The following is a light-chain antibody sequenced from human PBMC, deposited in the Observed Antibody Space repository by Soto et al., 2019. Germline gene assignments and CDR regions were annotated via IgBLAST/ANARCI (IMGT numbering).Light chain of an antibody. CDR1: QSISSSY. CDR2: GAS. J-gene: IGKJ4*01. Sequence: EIVLTQSPGTLSLSPGERATLSFRASQSISSSYLAWYQQKPGQAPRLLTHGASNRATGIPARFSGSGSGTDFTLTITSLEPEDFAVYYCQHRSNWLAFGGGTKVDI. CDR3: QHRSNWLA. V-gene: IGKV3D-20*02.